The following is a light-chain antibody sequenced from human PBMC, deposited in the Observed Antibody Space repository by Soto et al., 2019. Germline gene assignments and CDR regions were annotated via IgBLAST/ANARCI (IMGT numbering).Light chain of an antibody. Sequence: QSALTQPRSVSGSPGQSGTISCTGTSSDIGSYNYVSWYQQYPGKAPKVLIFDVTKRPSGVPDRLSGSKSGNTASLIISGLQAEEEADYYCCSYAGSHTYVFGSGTKVTVL. V-gene: IGLV2-11*01. CDR3: CSYAGSHTYV. CDR1: SSDIGSYNY. CDR2: DVT. J-gene: IGLJ1*01.